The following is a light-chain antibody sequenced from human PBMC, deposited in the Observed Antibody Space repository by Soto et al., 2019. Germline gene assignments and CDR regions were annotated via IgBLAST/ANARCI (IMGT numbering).Light chain of an antibody. Sequence: QSVLTQPASVSGSPGQSITISCTGTSSDVGGHNYVSWYQQHPGKAPKLMIYEVTNRPSGVSNRFSGSKSGNTASLTISGLQAEDEADYYCSSYTFTSTLYVFGTGTKLTVL. CDR3: SSYTFTSTLYV. J-gene: IGLJ1*01. CDR2: EVT. V-gene: IGLV2-14*01. CDR1: SSDVGGHNY.